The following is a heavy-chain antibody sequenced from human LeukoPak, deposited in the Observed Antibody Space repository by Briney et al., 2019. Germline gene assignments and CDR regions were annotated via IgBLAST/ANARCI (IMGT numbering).Heavy chain of an antibody. CDR3: ARVLVLGELNWFDP. CDR2: IYTSGIT. V-gene: IGHV4-61*02. CDR1: GGAISSESYY. Sequence: SETLSLTCTVSGGAISSESYYWSWIRQPAGKGLEWIGRIYTSGITNYNPSLKSRVTMSVDASKSQFSLNLSSVTAADTAVYYCARVLVLGELNWFDPWGQGTLVTVSS. J-gene: IGHJ5*02. D-gene: IGHD3-16*01.